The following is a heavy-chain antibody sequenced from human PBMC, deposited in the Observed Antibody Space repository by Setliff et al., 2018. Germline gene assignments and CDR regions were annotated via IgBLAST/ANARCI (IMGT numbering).Heavy chain of an antibody. D-gene: IGHD5-12*01. CDR1: GDSISSFSYY. Sequence: SETLSLTCTVPGDSISSFSYYWGWIRQPPGKGLEWIGTIYYSGTANYSPSLRSRLAISVDTSKNQFSLKLRSVTAADTAVYYCARGGTFRYFDFWGQGAPVTVSS. CDR2: IYYSGTA. V-gene: IGHV4-39*07. J-gene: IGHJ4*02. CDR3: ARGGTFRYFDF.